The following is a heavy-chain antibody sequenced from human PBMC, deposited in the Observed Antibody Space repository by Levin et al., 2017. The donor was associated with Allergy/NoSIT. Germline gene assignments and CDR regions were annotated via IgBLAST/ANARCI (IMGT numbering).Heavy chain of an antibody. CDR1: GFTFSSYG. J-gene: IGHJ4*02. Sequence: GGSLRLSCAASGFTFSSYGMHWVRQAPGKGLEWVAVIWYDGSNKYYADSVKGRFTISRDNSKNTLYLQMNSLRAEDTAVYYCAKSSGWYFSPSRYFDYWGQGTLVTVSS. CDR2: IWYDGSNK. D-gene: IGHD6-19*01. CDR3: AKSSGWYFSPSRYFDY. V-gene: IGHV3-33*06.